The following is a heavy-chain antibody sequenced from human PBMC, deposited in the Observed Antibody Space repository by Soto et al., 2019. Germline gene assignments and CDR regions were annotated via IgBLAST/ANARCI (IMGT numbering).Heavy chain of an antibody. CDR2: IWYDGSNK. D-gene: IGHD6-13*01. CDR1: GFTFSSYG. CDR3: ARDKWAEAGTSHGIDV. V-gene: IGHV3-33*01. J-gene: IGHJ6*02. Sequence: QVQLAESGGGVAQPGRSLSFSCTASGFTFSSYGMHWDRQAPDKGLEWVEIIWYDGSNKYYADSVTGRFTISRDNSKNTLYLQMNSVRAEDTAVYYCARDKWAEAGTSHGIDVWGQGTTYTVSS.